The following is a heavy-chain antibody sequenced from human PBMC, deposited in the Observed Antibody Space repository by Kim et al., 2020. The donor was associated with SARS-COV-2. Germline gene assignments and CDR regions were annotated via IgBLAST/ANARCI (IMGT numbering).Heavy chain of an antibody. CDR3: APGGTPHRGADY. CDR1: GFTFSSYS. CDR2: ISSSSSYI. D-gene: IGHD3-10*01. Sequence: GGSLRLSCAASGFTFSSYSMNWVRQAPGKGLEWVSSISSSSSYIYYADSVKGRFTISRDNAKNSLYLQMNSLRAEDTAVYYCAPGGTPHRGADYWGQGTLVTVSS. V-gene: IGHV3-21*01. J-gene: IGHJ4*02.